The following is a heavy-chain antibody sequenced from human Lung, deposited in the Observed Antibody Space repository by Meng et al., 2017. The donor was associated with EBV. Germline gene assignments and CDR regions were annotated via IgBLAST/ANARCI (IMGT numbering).Heavy chain of an antibody. CDR2: IYHSAHT. CDR3: ARARSISGGVIHY. D-gene: IGHD6-6*01. CDR1: GGSISSINW. Sequence: VQPQAVGPGLVKTSGTLAPTCGVSGGSISSINWWSWAPQPPGKGLEWIGEIYHSAHTIYNTSLKRRLTISVDESKNQLSLNLICATAADTSVYDCARARSISGGVIHYWGQGTLVTVSS. V-gene: IGHV4-4*02. J-gene: IGHJ4*02.